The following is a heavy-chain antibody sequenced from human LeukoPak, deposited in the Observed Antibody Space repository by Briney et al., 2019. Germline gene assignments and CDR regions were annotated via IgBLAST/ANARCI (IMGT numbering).Heavy chain of an antibody. CDR1: GFTFSSYG. D-gene: IGHD2-2*01. CDR2: TRYDGSNT. J-gene: IGHJ4*02. V-gene: IGHV3-30*02. Sequence: GGSLRLSCAVSGFTFSSYGMHWVRQAPGKGLEWVAHTRYDGSNTYYADSVKGRFTISRDNSKNTLYLQMNSLRAEDTAVYYCAKSPYKDCSDTGCYSYWGQATLVTVSS. CDR3: AKSPYKDCSDTGCYSY.